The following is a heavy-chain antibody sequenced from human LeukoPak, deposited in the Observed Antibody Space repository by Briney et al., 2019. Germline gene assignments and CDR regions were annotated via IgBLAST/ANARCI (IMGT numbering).Heavy chain of an antibody. D-gene: IGHD3-3*01. CDR3: ARDSRYYYYWSGYLDY. J-gene: IGHJ4*02. CDR1: GGFISNYY. CDR2: MSTSGKT. V-gene: IGHV4-4*07. Sequence: SETLSLTCSVSGGFISNYYWSWIRRPAGKGLEWIGRMSTSGKTNYNPSLKRRVTMSVDTSNNQFFLNLSSVTAADTAVYYCARDSRYYYYWSGYLDYWGQGTLVTVSS.